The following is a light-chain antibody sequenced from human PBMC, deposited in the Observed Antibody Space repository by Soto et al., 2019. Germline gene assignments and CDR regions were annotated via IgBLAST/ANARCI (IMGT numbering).Light chain of an antibody. J-gene: IGLJ1*01. CDR3: SSYAGSNIYV. CDR1: SSDVGAYNY. V-gene: IGLV2-8*01. CDR2: EVS. Sequence: QSALTQPPSASGSPGQSVTISCTGTSSDVGAYNYVSWYQQHPGKAPKLMIYEVSKRPSGVPDRFSGSKSGNTASLTVSGLQPEDEADYYCSSYAGSNIYVFGTGTKVTVL.